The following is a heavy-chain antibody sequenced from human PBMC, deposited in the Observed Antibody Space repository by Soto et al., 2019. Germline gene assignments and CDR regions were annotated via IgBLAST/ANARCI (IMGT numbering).Heavy chain of an antibody. V-gene: IGHV4-59*01. J-gene: IGHJ3*02. CDR2: IYYSGST. CDR1: GGSISSYY. D-gene: IGHD3-10*01. CDR3: ASQDLPGVYAI. Sequence: SETLSLTCTVSGGSISSYYWSWIRQPPGKGLEWIGDIYYSGSTNYNPSLKSRVTISVDTSKNQFSLKLSSVTAADTAVYYCASQDLPGVYAIRSQGTMVTVSS.